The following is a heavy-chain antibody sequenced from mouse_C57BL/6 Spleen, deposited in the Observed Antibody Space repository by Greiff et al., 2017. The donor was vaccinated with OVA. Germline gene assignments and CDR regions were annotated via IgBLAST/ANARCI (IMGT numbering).Heavy chain of an antibody. V-gene: IGHV1-85*01. CDR1: GYTFTSYD. D-gene: IGHD2-1*01. CDR3: ARGGIYYGNYVDY. CDR2: IYPRDGST. Sequence: QVQLQQSGPELVKPGASVKLSCKASGYTFTSYDINWVKQRPGQGLERIGWIYPRDGSTKYNEKFKGKATLTVDTSSSTAYMELHSLTSEDSAVYFCARGGIYYGNYVDYWGQGTTLTVSS. J-gene: IGHJ2*01.